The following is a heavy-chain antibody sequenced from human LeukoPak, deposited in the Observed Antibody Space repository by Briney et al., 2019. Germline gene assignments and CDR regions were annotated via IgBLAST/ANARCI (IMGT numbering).Heavy chain of an antibody. D-gene: IGHD1-14*01. V-gene: IGHV4-59*12. CDR1: GGSISSYY. J-gene: IGHJ4*02. CDR3: ARLTGFTTAWHVYYFDY. Sequence: KSSETLSLTCTVSGGSISSYYWSWIREPPRGGLEWVWSIYYSGSTIYNPSLKSRVTILVDRSHNPSYLRLSSVPAADTAVYYCARLTGFTTAWHVYYFDYWGQGTLVTVSS. CDR2: IYYSGST.